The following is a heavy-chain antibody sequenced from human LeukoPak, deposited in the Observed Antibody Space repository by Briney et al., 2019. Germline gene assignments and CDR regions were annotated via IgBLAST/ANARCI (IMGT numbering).Heavy chain of an antibody. D-gene: IGHD2-8*01. Sequence: SQTLSLTCTVSGGSISSGSYYWSWIRQPAGKGLEWIGRIYTSGSTNYNPSLKSRVTISVDTSKNHFSLKLSSVTAADTAVYYCARDPLGYCTNGVCYSFDYWGQGTLVTVSS. V-gene: IGHV4-61*02. CDR3: ARDPLGYCTNGVCYSFDY. CDR2: IYTSGST. CDR1: GGSISSGSYY. J-gene: IGHJ4*02.